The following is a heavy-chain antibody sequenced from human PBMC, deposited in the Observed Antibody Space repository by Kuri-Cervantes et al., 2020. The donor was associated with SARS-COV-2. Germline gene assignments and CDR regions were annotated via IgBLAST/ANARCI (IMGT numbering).Heavy chain of an antibody. Sequence: ASVKVSCKASGYTFSNFAISWVRQAPGQGLEWMGWTSAYSGKTEYAHNFYGRVIMTTDTSTSTAYMELRSLTSDDTAVYYCARLPAVAGPQLPLDSWGQGTLVTVSS. CDR2: TSAYSGKT. CDR3: ARLPAVAGPQLPLDS. J-gene: IGHJ4*02. D-gene: IGHD6-19*01. V-gene: IGHV1-18*01. CDR1: GYTFSNFA.